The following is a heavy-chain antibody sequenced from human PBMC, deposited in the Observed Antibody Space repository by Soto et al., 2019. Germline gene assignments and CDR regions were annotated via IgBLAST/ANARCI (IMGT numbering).Heavy chain of an antibody. CDR2: ISGSGGST. D-gene: IGHD2-15*01. CDR3: AKVALNYCSGGSCGGMDV. CDR1: GFTFSSYA. V-gene: IGHV3-23*01. J-gene: IGHJ6*02. Sequence: GGSLRLSCAASGFTFSSYAMSWVRQAPGKGLEWVSAISGSGGSTYYADSVKGRFTISRDNSKNTLYLQMNSLRAEDTAVYYCAKVALNYCSGGSCGGMDVWGQGTTVTVSS.